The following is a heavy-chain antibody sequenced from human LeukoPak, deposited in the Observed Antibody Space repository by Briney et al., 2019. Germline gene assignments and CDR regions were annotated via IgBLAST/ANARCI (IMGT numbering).Heavy chain of an antibody. J-gene: IGHJ4*02. V-gene: IGHV3-33*01. Sequence: GGSLRLSCAASGFTFSSYGMHWVRLAPGKGLEWVAVIWYDGSNKYYADSVKGRFTISRDNSKNTLYLQMNSLRAEDTAVYYCARSVGYCSGGSCYPDYWGQGTLVTVSS. CDR3: ARSVGYCSGGSCYPDY. CDR2: IWYDGSNK. D-gene: IGHD2-15*01. CDR1: GFTFSSYG.